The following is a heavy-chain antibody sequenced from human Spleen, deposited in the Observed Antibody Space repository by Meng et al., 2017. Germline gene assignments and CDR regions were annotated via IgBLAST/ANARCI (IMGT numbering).Heavy chain of an antibody. CDR3: ARGPTTMAHDFDY. V-gene: IGHV4-34*01. D-gene: IGHD4-11*01. CDR2: INHSGST. Sequence: QVQLLHWGAGLLKPSETPSPTCVVSGGSFSDYYWSWIRQPPVEGLEWIGEINHSGSTNYNPSLESRATISVDTSQNNLSLKLSSVTAADSAVYYCARGPTTMAHDFDYWGQGTLVTVSS. J-gene: IGHJ4*02. CDR1: GGSFSDYY.